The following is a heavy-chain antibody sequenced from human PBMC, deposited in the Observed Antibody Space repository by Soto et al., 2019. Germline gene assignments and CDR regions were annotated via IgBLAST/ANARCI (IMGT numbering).Heavy chain of an antibody. CDR2: VSGSGAGT. D-gene: IGHD2-8*02. Sequence: GGSLRLSCAASGFTFNSYAMTWVRQAPGKGLEWFSSVSGSGAGTYYADSVKGRFTISRDNSKNTLYLQMNNLRAEDTAVYYCAKDVGGWSIPDGFEIWGQGTKVTVSS. V-gene: IGHV3-23*01. J-gene: IGHJ3*02. CDR3: AKDVGGWSIPDGFEI. CDR1: GFTFNSYA.